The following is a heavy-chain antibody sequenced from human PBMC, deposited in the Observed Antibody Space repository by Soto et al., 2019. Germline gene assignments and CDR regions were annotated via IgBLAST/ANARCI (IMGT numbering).Heavy chain of an antibody. CDR3: AKGGRGSSGLDFDY. V-gene: IGHV3-23*01. Sequence: EVQLLESGAGLVQPGGSLRLSCAASGFTFSIYAMSWVRQAPGKGLEWVSTISGSGGDIYYADSVKGRFIISRDNPKYTLSLQMDSVRDEDTAVYYCAKGGRGSSGLDFDYWGQGTLVTVSS. J-gene: IGHJ4*02. CDR1: GFTFSIYA. CDR2: ISGSGGDI. D-gene: IGHD6-6*01.